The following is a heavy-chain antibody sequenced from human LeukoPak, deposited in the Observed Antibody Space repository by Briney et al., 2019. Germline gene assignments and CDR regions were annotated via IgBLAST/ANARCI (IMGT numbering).Heavy chain of an antibody. D-gene: IGHD6-13*01. Sequence: TSETLSLTCSVSGDSISSGSFYWSWIRQPAGRGLEWIGRIYPSGSTDYNPSLKSRVTISVDTSKNQFSLKLSSVTAADTAVYYCARDVLAAASTFDYWGQGALVTVSS. CDR1: GDSISSGSFY. V-gene: IGHV4-61*02. CDR3: ARDVLAAASTFDY. J-gene: IGHJ4*02. CDR2: IYPSGST.